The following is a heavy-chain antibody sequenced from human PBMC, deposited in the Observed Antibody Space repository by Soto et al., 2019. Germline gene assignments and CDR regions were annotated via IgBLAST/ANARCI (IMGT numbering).Heavy chain of an antibody. V-gene: IGHV3-7*05. CDR2: INLDGSEK. CDR3: ARDGSTSWYSYDYHGMDV. Sequence: VQLGESGGGLVQPGRSLRLSCAASGFTFRTYWLSWVRQVPGKGLEWVANINLDGSEKNYVDSVKGRFTISRDNARNSLYLQMSSLRAEDTALYYCARDGSTSWYSYDYHGMDVWGQGTTVTVSS. D-gene: IGHD5-18*01. CDR1: GFTFRTYW. J-gene: IGHJ6*02.